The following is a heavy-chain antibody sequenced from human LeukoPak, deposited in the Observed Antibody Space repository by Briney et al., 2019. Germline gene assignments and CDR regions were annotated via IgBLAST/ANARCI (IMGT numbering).Heavy chain of an antibody. CDR3: ARDRNRWEQKVRFDS. D-gene: IGHD4-23*01. CDR2: IYSTGNT. J-gene: IGHJ4*02. CDR1: GGSIRNYY. V-gene: IGHV4-4*07. Sequence: PSETLSLTCTVSGGSIRNYYWSWIRQPAGKGLEWIGRIYSTGNTDYNPSLKSRVTMSIDTSKNQFSLKLSSVTAADTAVYYCARDRNRWEQKVRFDSWGQGTLVTVSS.